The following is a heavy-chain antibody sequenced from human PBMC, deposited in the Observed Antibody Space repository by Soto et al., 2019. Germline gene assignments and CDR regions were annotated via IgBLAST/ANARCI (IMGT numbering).Heavy chain of an antibody. Sequence: GGSLRLSCAASGFTFSSYSMNWVRQAPGKGLEWVSYISSSSSTIYYADSVKGRFTISRDNAKNSLYLQMNSLRDEDTAVYYCAREAGTWHLPLNWFDPRGQGTLVTVS. J-gene: IGHJ5*02. D-gene: IGHD6-19*01. V-gene: IGHV3-48*02. CDR3: AREAGTWHLPLNWFDP. CDR2: ISSSSSTI. CDR1: GFTFSSYS.